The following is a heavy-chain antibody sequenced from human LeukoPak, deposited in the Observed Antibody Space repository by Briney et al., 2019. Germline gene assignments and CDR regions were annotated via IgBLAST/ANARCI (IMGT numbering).Heavy chain of an antibody. V-gene: IGHV1-58*01. CDR2: IVVGSGNT. Sequence: PSVKVSCKASGFTFTSSAVQWVRQARGQRLEWIGWIVVGSGNTNYAQKFQERVTITRDMSTSTAYMELSSLRSEDTAVYYCAAAPTYSSGWRRGWAFDIWGQGTMVTVSS. J-gene: IGHJ3*02. CDR1: GFTFTSSA. D-gene: IGHD6-19*01. CDR3: AAAPTYSSGWRRGWAFDI.